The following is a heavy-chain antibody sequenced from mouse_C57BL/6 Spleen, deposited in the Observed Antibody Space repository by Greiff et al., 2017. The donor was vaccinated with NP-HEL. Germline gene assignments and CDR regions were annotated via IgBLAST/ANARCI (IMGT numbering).Heavy chain of an antibody. CDR1: GYTFTSYW. J-gene: IGHJ1*03. CDR2: IHPNSGST. Sequence: VQLQQPGAELVKPGASVKLSCKASGYTFTSYWMHWVKQRPGQGLEWIGMIHPNSGSTNYNEKFKSKATLTVDKSSSTAYMQLSSLTSEDSAVYYCGRTTTGGAGYFDVGGTGTPVTVSS. D-gene: IGHD1-1*01. V-gene: IGHV1-64*01. CDR3: GRTTTGGAGYFDV.